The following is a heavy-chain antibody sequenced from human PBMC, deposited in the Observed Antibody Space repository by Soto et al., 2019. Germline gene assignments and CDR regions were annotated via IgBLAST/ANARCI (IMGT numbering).Heavy chain of an antibody. D-gene: IGHD2-15*01. CDR1: GGTFSSNA. V-gene: IGHV1-69*04. Sequence: QVQLVQSGAEVKKPGSSVKVSCKASGGTFSSNAMSSVRQAPGQGLEWMGRIIPILGITNYARKSQGRVTSPADKSTSTAYMELSSLRSDDTAVYYCARDCECGSSEQFDFWGQGTLVTVSS. CDR2: IIPILGIT. CDR3: ARDCECGSSEQFDF. J-gene: IGHJ4*02.